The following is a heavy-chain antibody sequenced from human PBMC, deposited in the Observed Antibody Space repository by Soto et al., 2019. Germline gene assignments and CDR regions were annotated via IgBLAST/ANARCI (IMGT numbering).Heavy chain of an antibody. Sequence: GGSLRLSCAAPGFTFWKFGLHWFRQSPREGLEWVALISHDGTDKYYADSVKGRFTISRDNSKDTLFLHMDNLRPEDTGIYYCAKPTSCVTCIDSWCQGTLVTVSS. V-gene: IGHV3-30*18. CDR3: AKPTSCVTCIDS. CDR1: GFTFWKFG. CDR2: ISHDGTDK. D-gene: IGHD3-10*01. J-gene: IGHJ5*01.